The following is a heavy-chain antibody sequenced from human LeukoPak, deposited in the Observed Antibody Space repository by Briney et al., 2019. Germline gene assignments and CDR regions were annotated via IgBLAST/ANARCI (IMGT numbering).Heavy chain of an antibody. CDR2: IYHSGST. D-gene: IGHD1-20*01. CDR3: AREKYNWNDGGTFDF. V-gene: IGHV4-4*02. CDR1: GGSISSSNW. Sequence: SETLSLTCAVSGGSISSSNWWSWVRQPPGKGLEWIGEIYHSGSTDYNPSLKSRVSISLDKSKNHFSLKLSSVTAADTAVYYCAREKYNWNDGGTFDFWGQGTMVTVSS. J-gene: IGHJ3*01.